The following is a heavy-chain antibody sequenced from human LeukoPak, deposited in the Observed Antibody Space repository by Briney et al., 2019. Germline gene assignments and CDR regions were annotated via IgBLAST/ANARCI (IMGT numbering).Heavy chain of an antibody. J-gene: IGHJ6*03. CDR2: MNPNSGNT. CDR1: GYTFTNFD. CDR3: ARAPSWNYNRYYYYYVDV. Sequence: ASVTVSCKTSGYTFTNFDINWVRQASGHGLEWMGWMNPNSGNTGYAQKFQGRVTITRNTSISTAYMELSSLRSEDTAVYYCARAPSWNYNRYYYYYVDVWGRGTTVTVSS. D-gene: IGHD1-7*01. V-gene: IGHV1-8*03.